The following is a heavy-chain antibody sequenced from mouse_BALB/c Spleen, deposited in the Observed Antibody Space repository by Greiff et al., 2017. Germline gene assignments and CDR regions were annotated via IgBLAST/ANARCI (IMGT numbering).Heavy chain of an antibody. CDR3: TRKPYYRGAMDY. CDR1: GYTFTSYW. D-gene: IGHD2-14*01. J-gene: IGHJ4*01. CDR2: IYPGNSDT. V-gene: IGHV1-5*01. Sequence: VQLKQSGTVLARPGASVKMSCKASGYTFTSYWMHWVKQRPGQGLEWIGAIYPGNSDTSYNQKFKGKAKLTAVTSTSTAYMELSSLTNEDSAVYYCTRKPYYRGAMDYWGQGTSVTVSS.